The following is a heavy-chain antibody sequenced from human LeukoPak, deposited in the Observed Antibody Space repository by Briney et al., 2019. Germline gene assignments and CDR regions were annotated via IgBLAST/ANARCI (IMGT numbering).Heavy chain of an antibody. Sequence: GGSLRLSCAASGFTFSSYAMSWVRQAPGKGLEWVSAISGSGGSTYYADSVKGRFTISRDNSKNTLYLQMNSLRAEDTAVYYCAKEILCYYGSGRFQSGYWGQGTLVTVSS. CDR1: GFTFSSYA. CDR3: AKEILCYYGSGRFQSGY. V-gene: IGHV3-23*01. D-gene: IGHD3-10*01. J-gene: IGHJ4*02. CDR2: ISGSGGST.